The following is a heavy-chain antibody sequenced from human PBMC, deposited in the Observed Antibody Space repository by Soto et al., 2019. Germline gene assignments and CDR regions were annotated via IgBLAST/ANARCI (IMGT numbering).Heavy chain of an antibody. CDR2: ISYDGTNK. V-gene: IGHV3-30*18. D-gene: IGHD3-16*01. J-gene: IGHJ6*02. Sequence: SLRLSCAASGFTFRNYGMHWVRQAPGKGLEWVAVISYDGTNKYYVGSVKGRFTISRDNSKNTLYLQMNSLRAEDTALYYCTKGAEGGAYFGMDVWGQGTTVTVSS. CDR3: TKGAEGGAYFGMDV. CDR1: GFTFRNYG.